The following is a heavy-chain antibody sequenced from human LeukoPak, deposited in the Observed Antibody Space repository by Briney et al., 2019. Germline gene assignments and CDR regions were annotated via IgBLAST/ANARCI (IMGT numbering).Heavy chain of an antibody. Sequence: ASVKVSCKASGYTFTTYGINWVPQAPGQGLQWMGWVSAYNGHTNYVQNLQGRVTMTTDSSTSTAYMELRSLKSDDTAVYYCARDYDDNSRCFGYWGQGTLVTVSS. CDR1: GYTFTTYG. CDR3: ARDYDDNSRCFGY. D-gene: IGHD4-23*01. V-gene: IGHV1-18*01. CDR2: VSAYNGHT. J-gene: IGHJ4*02.